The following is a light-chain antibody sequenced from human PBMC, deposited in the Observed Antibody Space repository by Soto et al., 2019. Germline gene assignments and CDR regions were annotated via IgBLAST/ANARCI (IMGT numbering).Light chain of an antibody. CDR1: SSDVGGYDL. J-gene: IGLJ1*01. CDR3: CSYAGVSTSV. V-gene: IGLV2-23*01. Sequence: QSALTQPASVSGSPGQSITISCTGTSSDVGGYDLVSWYQQHPGKAPKLIIYEGSKRPSGISNRFSGSKSGNTASLTISGLQAEDEADYYCCSYAGVSTSVFGTGTKVTLL. CDR2: EGS.